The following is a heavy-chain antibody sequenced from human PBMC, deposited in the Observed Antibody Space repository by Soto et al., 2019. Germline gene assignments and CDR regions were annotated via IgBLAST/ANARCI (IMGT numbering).Heavy chain of an antibody. D-gene: IGHD3-16*02. CDR2: INPSGGST. CDR3: ALPADGYVWGSYRYADAFGI. J-gene: IGHJ3*02. Sequence: ASVKVSCKASGYTCTSYYMHWVRQAPGQGLEWMGIINPSGGSTSYAQKFQGRVTMTRYTSTSTVYMELSSLRSQDTAVDYGALPADGYVWGSYRYADAFGIWGQGTMVTV. CDR1: GYTCTSYY. V-gene: IGHV1-46*01.